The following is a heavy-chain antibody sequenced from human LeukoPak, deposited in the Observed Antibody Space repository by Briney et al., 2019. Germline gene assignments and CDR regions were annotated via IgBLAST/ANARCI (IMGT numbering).Heavy chain of an antibody. CDR2: FDPEDGET. V-gene: IGHV1-24*01. J-gene: IGHJ4*02. Sequence: ASVKVSCKVSGYTLTELAMHWVRQAPGQGLEWMGGFDPEDGETIYAQKFQGRVTMTEDTSTDTAYMELSSLRSEDTAVYYCATGIVVVTAEYYFDYWGQGTLVTVSS. CDR3: ATGIVVVTAEYYFDY. D-gene: IGHD2-21*02. CDR1: GYTLTELA.